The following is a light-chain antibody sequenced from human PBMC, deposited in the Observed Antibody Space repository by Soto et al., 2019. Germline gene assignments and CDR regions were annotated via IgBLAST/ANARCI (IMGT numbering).Light chain of an antibody. CDR1: SSNIGGNS. J-gene: IGLJ1*01. Sequence: QSVMTQPPSVSAAPGQKVTISCSGSSSNIGGNSVSWYQQLPGTAPKLLIYDDNKRPSGIPDRFSGSKSGTSATLVITGFQTGDEADYYCGSWDSSLSAYVFGTGTTLTVL. CDR2: DDN. V-gene: IGLV1-51*01. CDR3: GSWDSSLSAYV.